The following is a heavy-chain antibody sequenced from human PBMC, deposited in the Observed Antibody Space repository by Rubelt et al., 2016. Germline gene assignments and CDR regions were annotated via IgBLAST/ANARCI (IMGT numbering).Heavy chain of an antibody. CDR3: AKDEVFNDGFFAFDR. Sequence: LVQPGGSLRLSCAASGFTFSSYAMSWVRQAPGKGLEWVSAISGSGGSTYYADSVKGRFTISRDNSKNTLYLQMNSLRAEDTALYYCAKDEVFNDGFFAFDRWGQGTLVTVSS. D-gene: IGHD1-1*01. V-gene: IGHV3-23*01. CDR1: GFTFSSYA. CDR2: ISGSGGST. J-gene: IGHJ4*02.